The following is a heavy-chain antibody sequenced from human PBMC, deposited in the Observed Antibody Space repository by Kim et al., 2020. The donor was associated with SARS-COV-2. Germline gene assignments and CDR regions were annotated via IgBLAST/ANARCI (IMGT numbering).Heavy chain of an antibody. D-gene: IGHD3-3*01. J-gene: IGHJ5*02. V-gene: IGHV3-23*01. CDR3: AKDLLSQAGFDP. Sequence: YYASSVKGRFTISRDNSKNTLFLQMNSLGAEDTAVYYCAKDLLSQAGFDPWGQGTLVTVSS.